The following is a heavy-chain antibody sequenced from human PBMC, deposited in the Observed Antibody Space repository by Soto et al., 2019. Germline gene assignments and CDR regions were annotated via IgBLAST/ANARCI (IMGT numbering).Heavy chain of an antibody. J-gene: IGHJ4*02. Sequence: QVQLVESGGGVVQPGRSLRLSCAASGFIFSSYGMHWVRQAPGKGLEWVAVIWYDGSNIYYSDSVKGRFTISRDNSKKTLYLQMNNLRGEDTAVYYCVRGGRHYDASPRLFDYWGQGTLVTVSS. D-gene: IGHD5-12*01. V-gene: IGHV3-33*01. CDR2: IWYDGSNI. CDR3: VRGGRHYDASPRLFDY. CDR1: GFIFSSYG.